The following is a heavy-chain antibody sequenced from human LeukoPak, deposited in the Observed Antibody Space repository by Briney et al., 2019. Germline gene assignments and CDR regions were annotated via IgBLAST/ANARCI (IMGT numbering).Heavy chain of an antibody. J-gene: IGHJ3*02. CDR3: ARDLANIRTTGSTYDAFDI. CDR2: ISYDGSNK. V-gene: IGHV3-30*04. Sequence: GESLKISCAASGFTFSSYAMHWVRQAPGKGLEWVAVISYDGSNKYYADSVKGRFTISRDNSKNTLYLQMNSLRAEDTAVYYCARDLANIRTTGSTYDAFDIWGQGTMVTVSS. D-gene: IGHD1-1*01. CDR1: GFTFSSYA.